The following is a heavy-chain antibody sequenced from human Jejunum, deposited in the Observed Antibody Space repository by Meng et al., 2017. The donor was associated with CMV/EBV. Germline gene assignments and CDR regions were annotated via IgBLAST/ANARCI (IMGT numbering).Heavy chain of an antibody. J-gene: IGHJ5*02. Sequence: SGGSISGYGKYWRWIPQRRGGGREWISYIYTSESTHYKPSRRSRVVISLNTSKTQFSLKRNSVTAADAAVYYCAKFYYDRRGYNRIGPWGQGTLVTVSS. CDR3: AKFYYDRRGYNRIGP. CDR2: IYTSEST. V-gene: IGHV4-31*02. D-gene: IGHD3-22*01. CDR1: GGSISGYGKY.